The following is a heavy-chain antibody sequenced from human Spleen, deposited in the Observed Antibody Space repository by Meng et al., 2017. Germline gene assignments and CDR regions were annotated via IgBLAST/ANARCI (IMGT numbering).Heavy chain of an antibody. Sequence: QVQFQQWGAGLLKPSETRSLHCAVDGGSFSGYYWSWIRQPPGKGLEWIGEINESGTTNYNPSLKSRVSISVDTSKSEFSLNLRSVTAADTAVYYCAKDGWFGDHFDYWGQGTLVTVSS. CDR3: AKDGWFGDHFDY. D-gene: IGHD3-10*01. J-gene: IGHJ4*02. CDR1: GGSFSGYY. CDR2: INESGTT. V-gene: IGHV4-34*01.